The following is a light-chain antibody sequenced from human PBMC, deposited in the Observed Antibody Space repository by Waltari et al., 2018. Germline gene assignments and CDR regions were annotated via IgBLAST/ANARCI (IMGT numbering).Light chain of an antibody. V-gene: IGLV1-40*01. CDR1: TSNLGTYD. CDR2: GTN. Sequence: QSVLTQPPSVSGAPGQRVSISCTGTTSNLGTYDVHWYQQGPGKAPKLIIYGTNTRPLGVPDRFFGSQSGTSASLAIIGLQAEDEADYYCQSYDTTLGVVFGGGTKLTVL. CDR3: QSYDTTLGVV. J-gene: IGLJ2*01.